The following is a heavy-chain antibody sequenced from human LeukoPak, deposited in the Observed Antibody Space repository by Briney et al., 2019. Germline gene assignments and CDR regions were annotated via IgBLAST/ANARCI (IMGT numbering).Heavy chain of an antibody. CDR2: IKQDGSEK. D-gene: IGHD3-3*01. CDR1: GITLSSYC. J-gene: IGHJ4*02. V-gene: IGHV3-7*01. Sequence: GESLSLSCTVSGITLSSYCLSWVRQPPGKGLEWVGNIKQDGSEKYYVDSVKGRFTISRDNAKNSLYLQMNSLRVEDTALYYWARAPLFGVLPFFDYWGQGTLVTVSS. CDR3: ARAPLFGVLPFFDY.